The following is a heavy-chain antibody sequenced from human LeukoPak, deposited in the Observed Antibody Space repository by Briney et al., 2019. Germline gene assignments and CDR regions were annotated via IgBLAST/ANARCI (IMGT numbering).Heavy chain of an antibody. J-gene: IGHJ6*03. D-gene: IGHD2-8*01. CDR3: AKDNGLVPYYYYMDV. CDR1: GFTFSGSA. Sequence: PGGSLRLSCAASGFTFSGSAMHWVRQAPGKGLEWVSAISGSGGSTYYADSVKGRFTISRDNSKNTLYLQMNSLRAEDTAVYYCAKDNGLVPYYYYMDVWGKGTTVTISS. V-gene: IGHV3-23*01. CDR2: ISGSGGST.